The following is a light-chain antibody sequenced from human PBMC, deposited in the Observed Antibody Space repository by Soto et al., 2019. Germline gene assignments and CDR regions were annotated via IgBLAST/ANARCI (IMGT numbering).Light chain of an antibody. CDR1: SSDVGGYNH. CDR3: CSYTSLSTVV. V-gene: IGLV2-14*01. Sequence: QSALTQPASVSGSPGQSITISCTGTSSDVGGYNHVSWYQHSPGKAPKLILFAVSDRPSGVSHRFSGSKSGNTAALTISGRQAEDEADDYCCSYTSLSTVVFGGGTKLTVL. CDR2: AVS. J-gene: IGLJ2*01.